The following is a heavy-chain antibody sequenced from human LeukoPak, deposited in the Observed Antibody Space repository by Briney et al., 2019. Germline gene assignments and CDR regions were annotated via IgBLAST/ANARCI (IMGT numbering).Heavy chain of an antibody. Sequence: GGSLRLSCAASGFTFSSYAMSWVRQAPGKGLEWVSAISGSGGSTYYADSVKGRFTISRDNSKNTLYLQMNSLRADDTAVYYCAKDTGIAVAGPPLHWGQGTLVTVSS. CDR3: AKDTGIAVAGPPLH. D-gene: IGHD6-19*01. J-gene: IGHJ4*02. CDR2: ISGSGGST. V-gene: IGHV3-23*01. CDR1: GFTFSSYA.